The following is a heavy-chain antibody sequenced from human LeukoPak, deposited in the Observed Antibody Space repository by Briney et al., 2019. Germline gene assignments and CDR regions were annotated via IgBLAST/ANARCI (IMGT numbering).Heavy chain of an antibody. CDR3: ARGDYDFWSGYYLLGAFDI. CDR2: MNPNSGNT. V-gene: IGHV1-8*01. J-gene: IGHJ3*02. CDR1: GYTFTSYD. D-gene: IGHD3-3*01. Sequence: GASVKVSCKASGYTFTSYDINWVRQATGQGLEWMGWMNPNSGNTGYARKFQGRVTMTRNTSISTAYMELSSLRSEDTAVYYCARGDYDFWSGYYLLGAFDIWGQGTTVTVSS.